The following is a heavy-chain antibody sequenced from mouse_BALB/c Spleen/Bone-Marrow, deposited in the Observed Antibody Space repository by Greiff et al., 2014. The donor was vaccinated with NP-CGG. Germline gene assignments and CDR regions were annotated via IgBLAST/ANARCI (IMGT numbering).Heavy chain of an antibody. D-gene: IGHD1-2*01. CDR1: GYTFTSYW. CDR2: IYPGDGDT. CDR3: ARRDYGIRENYYAMDY. Sequence: QVQLQQSGAELARPGASVKLSCKASGYTFTSYWRQWVKQRPGQGLEWIGAIYPGDGDTRYTQKFKGKATLTADKSSSTAYMQLSSLASEDSAVYYCARRDYGIRENYYAMDYWGQGTSVTVSS. J-gene: IGHJ4*01. V-gene: IGHV1-87*01.